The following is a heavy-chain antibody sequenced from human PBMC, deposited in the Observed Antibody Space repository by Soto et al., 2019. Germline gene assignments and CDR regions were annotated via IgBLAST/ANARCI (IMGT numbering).Heavy chain of an antibody. CDR1: VFTFSSYA. D-gene: IGHD3-10*01. CDR3: AKDRDGYYFDY. V-gene: IGHV3-23*01. J-gene: IGHJ4*02. Sequence: EVQLLESGGVLVQPGGSLRLSCAASVFTFSSYAMSWVRQAPGKGLEWVSAISGSGGSTYYADSGKGRFTISRDNSKNTLYLQMNSLRAEDTAVYYCAKDRDGYYFDYWGQGTLVTVSS. CDR2: ISGSGGST.